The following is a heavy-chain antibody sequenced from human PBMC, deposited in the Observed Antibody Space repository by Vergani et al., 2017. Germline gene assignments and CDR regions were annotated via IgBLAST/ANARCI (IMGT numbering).Heavy chain of an antibody. D-gene: IGHD3-10*01. CDR2: IYSGEET. V-gene: IGHV3-66*02. CDR1: VSTVSGNY. J-gene: IGHJ5*02. CDR3: ARGNYYGSRTYVDP. Sequence: ELQLVESGGGLVQPGGSLRLSCAASVSTVSGNYMTWVRHAPGKGLEWVSHIYSGEETYSADSVKGRVTISRDTSKNALHLQINNLRVEDTAVYYCARGNYYGSRTYVDPWGQGTLVTVSS.